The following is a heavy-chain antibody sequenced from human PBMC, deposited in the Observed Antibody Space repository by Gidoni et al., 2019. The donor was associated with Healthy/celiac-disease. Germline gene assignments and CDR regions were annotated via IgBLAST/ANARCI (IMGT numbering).Heavy chain of an antibody. Sequence: EVQLLESGGGLVLPGGSLRLSCAASGFTFSSYAMSWVRQAPGKGLEWVSAISGSGGSTYYADSVKGRFTISRDNSKNTLYLQMNSLRAEDTAVYYCAKEVRELLRTYYYYGMDVWGQGTTVTVSS. CDR3: AKEVRELLRTYYYYGMDV. CDR2: ISGSGGST. J-gene: IGHJ6*02. V-gene: IGHV3-23*01. CDR1: GFTFSSYA. D-gene: IGHD1-26*01.